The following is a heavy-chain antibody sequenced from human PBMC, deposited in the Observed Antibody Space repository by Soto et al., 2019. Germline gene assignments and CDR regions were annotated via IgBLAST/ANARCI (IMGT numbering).Heavy chain of an antibody. Sequence: QGQLVQSGAEVKKPGSSVKVSCKASGGTFSSHTFSWVRQAPGQGLEWMGRIIPALGTATYAQKFQGRVTITADESATTVYMGLNSLRSEDTAVYYCARPDFGDYWYFDLWGRGTLVTVSS. CDR1: GGTFSSHT. CDR2: IIPALGTA. J-gene: IGHJ2*01. V-gene: IGHV1-69*08. D-gene: IGHD4-17*01. CDR3: ARPDFGDYWYFDL.